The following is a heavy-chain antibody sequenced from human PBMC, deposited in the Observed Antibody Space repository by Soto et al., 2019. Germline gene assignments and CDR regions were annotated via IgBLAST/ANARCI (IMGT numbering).Heavy chain of an antibody. Sequence: GGSLRLSCAASGFTFSSYAMHWVRQAPGKGLEWVAVISYDGSNKYYADSVKGRFTISRDNSKNTLYLQMNSLRAEDTAVYYCARTYSYGSWVTYYFDYWGQGTLVTVSS. CDR2: ISYDGSNK. J-gene: IGHJ4*02. CDR1: GFTFSSYA. V-gene: IGHV3-30-3*01. D-gene: IGHD5-18*01. CDR3: ARTYSYGSWVTYYFDY.